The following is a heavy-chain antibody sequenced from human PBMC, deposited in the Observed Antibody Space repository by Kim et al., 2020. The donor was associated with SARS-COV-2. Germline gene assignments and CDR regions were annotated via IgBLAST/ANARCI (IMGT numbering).Heavy chain of an antibody. D-gene: IGHD4-17*01. CDR3: AREGAHGGPFDY. CDR1: GGSISSGGYY. J-gene: IGHJ4*02. V-gene: IGHV4-31*03. CDR2: IYYSGST. Sequence: SETLSLTCTVSGGSISSGGYYWSWIRQHPGKGLEWIGYIYYSGSTYYNPSLKSRVTISVDTSKNQFSLKLSSVTAADTAVYYCAREGAHGGPFDYWGQGTLVTVSS.